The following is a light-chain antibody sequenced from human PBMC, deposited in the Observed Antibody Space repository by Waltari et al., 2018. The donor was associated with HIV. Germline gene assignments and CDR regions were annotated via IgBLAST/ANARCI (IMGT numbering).Light chain of an antibody. J-gene: IGLJ2*01. CDR2: DDS. Sequence: SYVLTQPPSLSVAPGQTARITCAGITLGGTSVHWYQQKTGPAPVLAVHDDSDRPSWIPERFSGSSSGNTATLSITRVDAGDEADYYCQVWDSSSDHPQVVFGGETKLTVL. V-gene: IGLV3-21*02. CDR3: QVWDSSSDHPQVV. CDR1: TLGGTS.